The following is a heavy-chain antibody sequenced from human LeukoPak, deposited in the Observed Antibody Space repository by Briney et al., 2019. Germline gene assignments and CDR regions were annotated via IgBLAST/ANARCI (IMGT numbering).Heavy chain of an antibody. CDR1: GGSISSGSYY. J-gene: IGHJ4*02. V-gene: IGHV4-61*02. CDR3: ARETRYCSSTSCTDVTDY. CDR2: IYTSGST. D-gene: IGHD2-2*01. Sequence: SETLSLTCTVSGGSISSGSYYWSWIRQPAGKGLEWIGRIYTSGSTNYNPSLKSRVTISVDTSKNQFSLKLSSVTAADTAVYYCARETRYCSSTSCTDVTDYWGQGTLVTVSS.